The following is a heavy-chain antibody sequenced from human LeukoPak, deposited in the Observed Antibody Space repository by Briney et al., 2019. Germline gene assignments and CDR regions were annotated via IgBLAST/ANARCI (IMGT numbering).Heavy chain of an antibody. Sequence: GGSLRLFCAASGLTLSSYAMIWVRQAPGKGRECVSAISGSGCSTYCGDSVEGRFTVSRDNSKNTLYRAINSLRAGDTGVYYCARRSPYYDSSGYYLDYWGQGTLVTVSS. CDR2: ISGSGCST. CDR1: GLTLSSYA. V-gene: IGHV3-23*01. J-gene: IGHJ4*02. CDR3: ARRSPYYDSSGYYLDY. D-gene: IGHD3-22*01.